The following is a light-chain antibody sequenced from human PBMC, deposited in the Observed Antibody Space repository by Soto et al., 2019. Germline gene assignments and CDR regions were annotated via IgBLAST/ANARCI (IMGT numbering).Light chain of an antibody. V-gene: IGLV2-8*01. Sequence: QSVLTQPPSASGSPGQSVTISCTGTSSDVGGYNYVSWYQQHPGKAPKLMIYQVNKRPSGVPDRFSGSKSGNTASLTVSGLQAEDEADYYCSSYASSNNWGVFGGGTKVTVL. CDR2: QVN. J-gene: IGLJ2*01. CDR3: SSYASSNNWGV. CDR1: SSDVGGYNY.